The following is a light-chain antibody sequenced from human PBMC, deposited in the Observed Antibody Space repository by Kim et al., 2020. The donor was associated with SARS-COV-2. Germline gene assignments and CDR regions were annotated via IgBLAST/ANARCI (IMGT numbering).Light chain of an antibody. Sequence: RVTISCTGSSSNIGANYDVHWYQQVTGTAPKLLIYANDKRPSGVPDRFSGSKSGTAASLAITGLQAEDEAGYYCQSFDSSLSGAIFGGGTQLTVL. V-gene: IGLV1-40*01. CDR1: SSNIGANYD. CDR2: AND. J-gene: IGLJ2*01. CDR3: QSFDSSLSGAI.